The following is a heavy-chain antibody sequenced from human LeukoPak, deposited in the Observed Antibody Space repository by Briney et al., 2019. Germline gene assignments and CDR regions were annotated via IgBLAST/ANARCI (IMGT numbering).Heavy chain of an antibody. Sequence: ASVKVSCKASGYTFTGYYMHWVRQAPGQGLEWMGWINPNSGGTNYAQKFQGRVTMTRNTSISTAYMELSSLRSEDTAVYYCAREGWEGRLVYYYYMDVWGKGTTVTISS. CDR1: GYTFTGYY. CDR3: AREGWEGRLVYYYYMDV. V-gene: IGHV1-2*02. J-gene: IGHJ6*03. CDR2: INPNSGGT. D-gene: IGHD1-26*01.